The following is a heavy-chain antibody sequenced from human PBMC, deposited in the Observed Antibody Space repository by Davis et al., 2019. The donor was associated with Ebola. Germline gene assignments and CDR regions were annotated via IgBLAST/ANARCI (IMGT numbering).Heavy chain of an antibody. V-gene: IGHV3-73*01. CDR2: IRSKANSYAT. CDR1: GFTFSGSA. Sequence: GGSLRLSCAASGFTFSGSAMHWVRQASGKGLEWVGRIRSKANSYATAYAASVKGRFTISRDDSKNTAYLQMNSLKTEDTAVYYCTAYYYGSGSYKRVFDYWGQGTLVTVSS. J-gene: IGHJ4*02. CDR3: TAYYYGSGSYKRVFDY. D-gene: IGHD3-10*01.